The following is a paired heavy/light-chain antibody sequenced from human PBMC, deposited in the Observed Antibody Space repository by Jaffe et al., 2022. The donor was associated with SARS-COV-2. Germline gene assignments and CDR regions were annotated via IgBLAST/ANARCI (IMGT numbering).Heavy chain of an antibody. V-gene: IGHV3-33*01. D-gene: IGHD3-22*01. Sequence: QVQLVESGGGVVQPGRSLRLSCAASGFTFSSYGMHWVRQAPGKGLEWVAVIWYDGSNKYYADSVKGRFTISRDNSKNTLYLQMNSLRAEDTAVYYCARDGPRDYYDSSDVYYGMDVWGQGTTVTVSS. J-gene: IGHJ6*02. CDR3: ARDGPRDYYDSSDVYYGMDV. CDR2: IWYDGSNK. CDR1: GFTFSSYG.
Light chain of an antibody. J-gene: IGKJ4*01. CDR3: QQYYSYPPLT. CDR2: AAS. CDR1: QGISSY. V-gene: IGKV1-8*01. Sequence: AIRMTQSPSSFSASTGDRVTITCRASQGISSYLAWYQQKPGKAPKLLIYAASTLQSGVPSRFSGSGSGTDFTLTISCLQSEDFATYYCQQYYSYPPLTFGGGTKVEIK.